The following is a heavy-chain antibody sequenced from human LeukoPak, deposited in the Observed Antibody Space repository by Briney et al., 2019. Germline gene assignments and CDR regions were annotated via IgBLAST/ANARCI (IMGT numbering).Heavy chain of an antibody. D-gene: IGHD2-8*01. V-gene: IGHV3-66*01. CDR2: IYSGGST. Sequence: GGSLRLSCAASGFTVSSNYMSWVRQAPGKGLEWVSVIYSGGSTYYADSVKGRFTISRDNSKNTLYLQMNSLRAEDTAVYYCARGDRPSTNVLLRYYYYGMDVWGQGTTVTVSS. CDR3: ARGDRPSTNVLLRYYYYGMDV. CDR1: GFTVSSNY. J-gene: IGHJ6*02.